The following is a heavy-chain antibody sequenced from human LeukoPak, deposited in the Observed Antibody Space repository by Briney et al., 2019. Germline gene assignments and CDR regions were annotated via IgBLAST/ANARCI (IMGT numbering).Heavy chain of an antibody. CDR3: ARDPNGDYVGAFDFQR. Sequence: GGSLRLSCAASGFTFSAYDMQWVRQAPGRGLEWVSSISGAGTYYAESVKGRFTISRDNYKNTVYLQMKSLRAEDTALYYCARDPNGDYVGAFDFQRWGQGTLVTVSS. J-gene: IGHJ1*01. CDR2: ISGAGT. V-gene: IGHV3-23*01. CDR1: GFTFSAYD. D-gene: IGHD4-17*01.